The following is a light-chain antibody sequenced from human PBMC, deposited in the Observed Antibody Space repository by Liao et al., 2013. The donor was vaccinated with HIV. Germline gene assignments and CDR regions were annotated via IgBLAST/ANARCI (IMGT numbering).Light chain of an antibody. J-gene: IGLJ3*02. V-gene: IGLV3-1*01. CDR1: DWVDKR. Sequence: SYELTQPPSVSVSPGQTANITCSGGDWVDKRASWYQQRPGQSPVLIIYDHSKRPSGIPERFSGSNSGNTATLTISGAQAMDEADYYCQTWDINTAVFGGGTKLTVL. CDR2: DHS. CDR3: QTWDINTAV.